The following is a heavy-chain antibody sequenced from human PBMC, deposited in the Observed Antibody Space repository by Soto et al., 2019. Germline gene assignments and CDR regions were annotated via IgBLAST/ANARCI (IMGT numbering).Heavy chain of an antibody. CDR1: GYTFTTHG. CDR2: ISPYNGKT. V-gene: IGHV1-18*04. CDR3: ARVDDYVWGSFRP. J-gene: IGHJ4*02. Sequence: ASVKVSCKASGYTFTTHGISWVRQAPGQGLEWMGWISPYNGKTTYAQKVQGRVTMTTDKSTSTAHIELRGLRSDDTAVYYCARVDDYVWGSFRPWGQGTQVTVS. D-gene: IGHD3-16*02.